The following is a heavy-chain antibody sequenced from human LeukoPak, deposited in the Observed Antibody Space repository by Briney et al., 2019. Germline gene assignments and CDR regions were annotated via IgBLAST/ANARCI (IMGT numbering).Heavy chain of an antibody. Sequence: PGGSLRLSCAASGFTFSSYAMSWVRQAPGQGLEWVSAISGSGGSTFYADSVKGRFTISRDNSKNTLYLQMNSLRAEDTAVYYCARVDYGDYGFDYWGQGTLVTVSS. CDR1: GFTFSSYA. CDR2: ISGSGGST. CDR3: ARVDYGDYGFDY. V-gene: IGHV3-23*01. D-gene: IGHD4-17*01. J-gene: IGHJ4*02.